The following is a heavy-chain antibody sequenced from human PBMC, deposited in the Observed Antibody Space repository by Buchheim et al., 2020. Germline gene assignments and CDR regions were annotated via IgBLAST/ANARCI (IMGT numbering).Heavy chain of an antibody. CDR3: AKDKSPNYDSSGEVSY. J-gene: IGHJ4*02. CDR2: INPEGSTT. D-gene: IGHD3-22*01. CDR1: EFTSRRYW. V-gene: IGHV3-74*01. Sequence: EVQLVESGGGLVQTGGSLRLSCAASEFTSRRYWVHWVRQAPGKGLVWVSRINPEGSTTTYADSVKGRFTISRDDGKNAVYLQMNSLRAEDTAVYYCAKDKSPNYDSSGEVSYWGQGTL.